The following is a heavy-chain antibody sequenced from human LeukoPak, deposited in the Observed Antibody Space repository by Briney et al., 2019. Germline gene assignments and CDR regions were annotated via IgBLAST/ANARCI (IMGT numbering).Heavy chain of an antibody. CDR2: IKQDGSEK. D-gene: IGHD3-3*01. CDR1: GFTLSTYW. J-gene: IGHJ6*03. V-gene: IGHV3-7*01. CDR3: ARAASYYDFWSLYYYYYMDV. Sequence: GGSLRLSCAASGFTLSTYWMSWVRQAPGKGLEWVANIKQDGSEKYYVDSVKGRFTISRDNAKNSLYLQMNSLRAEDTAVYYCARAASYYDFWSLYYYYYMDVWGKGTTVTVSS.